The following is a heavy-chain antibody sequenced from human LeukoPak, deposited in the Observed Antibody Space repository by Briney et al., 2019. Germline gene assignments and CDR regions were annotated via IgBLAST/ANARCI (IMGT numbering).Heavy chain of an antibody. CDR3: ARDPVYSSSWGGNDY. CDR2: INPNSGGT. D-gene: IGHD6-13*01. J-gene: IGHJ4*02. CDR1: GYTFTGYY. V-gene: IGHV1-2*06. Sequence: ASVKVSCKASGYTFTGYYMHWVRQAPGQGLEWMGRINPNSGGTNYAQKFQGRATMTRDTSISTAYMELSRLRSDDTAVYYCARDPVYSSSWGGNDYWGQGTLVTVSS.